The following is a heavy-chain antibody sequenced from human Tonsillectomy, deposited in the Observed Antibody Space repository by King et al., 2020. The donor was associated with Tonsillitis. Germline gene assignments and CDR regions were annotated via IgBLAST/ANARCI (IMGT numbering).Heavy chain of an antibody. CDR2: LSYDGSNK. Sequence: QLVQSGGGVVQPGRSLRLSCAASGFTFSSYAMHWVRQAPGKGLEWVAVLSYDGSNKYYADSVKGRFTISRDNSKNTLYLQMNSLRAEDTAVYYCARDTHWGQGTLVTVSS. CDR3: ARDTH. CDR1: GFTFSSYA. V-gene: IGHV3-30-3*01. J-gene: IGHJ4*02.